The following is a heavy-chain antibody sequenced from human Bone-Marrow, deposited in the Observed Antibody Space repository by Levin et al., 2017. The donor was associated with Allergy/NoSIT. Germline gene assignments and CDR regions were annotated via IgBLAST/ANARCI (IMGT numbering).Heavy chain of an antibody. Sequence: SQTLSLTCTVSGGSISSYYWSWIRQPAGKGLEWIGRIYTSGSTNYSPSLKSRVTMSVDTSKNQFSLKVSAVTAADTAVYYCARNRGGGTFDPWGQGTLVTVSS. D-gene: IGHD4-23*01. V-gene: IGHV4-4*07. CDR2: IYTSGST. CDR1: GGSISSYY. J-gene: IGHJ5*02. CDR3: ARNRGGGTFDP.